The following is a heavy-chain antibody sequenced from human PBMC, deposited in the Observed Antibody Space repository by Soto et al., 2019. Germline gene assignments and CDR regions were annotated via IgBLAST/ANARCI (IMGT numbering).Heavy chain of an antibody. CDR3: ARIIGYCRNNDCSWTFDI. Sequence: PGESLKISCNTSGYSFISYWAAWVRQKPGKGLEWMGTFYPGDSTSTYSPSFQGQVTISVDKSISTAYLHLSSLKASDTAMYYCARIIGYCRNNDCSWTFDIWGQGTTVTVSS. V-gene: IGHV5-51*01. D-gene: IGHD2-2*03. CDR1: GYSFISYW. J-gene: IGHJ3*02. CDR2: FYPGDSTS.